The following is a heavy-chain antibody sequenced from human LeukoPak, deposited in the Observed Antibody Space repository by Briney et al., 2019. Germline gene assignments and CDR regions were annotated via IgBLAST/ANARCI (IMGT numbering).Heavy chain of an antibody. Sequence: GASVKVSCKASGYAFTSYDINWVRQATGQGLEWMGWMNPNSGNTGYAQKFQGRVTMTRDMSTSTVYMELSSLRSEDTAVYYCARVTAKYSGSYFYFDYWGQGTLVTVSS. CDR1: GYAFTSYD. D-gene: IGHD1-26*01. V-gene: IGHV1-8*01. CDR2: MNPNSGNT. CDR3: ARVTAKYSGSYFYFDY. J-gene: IGHJ4*02.